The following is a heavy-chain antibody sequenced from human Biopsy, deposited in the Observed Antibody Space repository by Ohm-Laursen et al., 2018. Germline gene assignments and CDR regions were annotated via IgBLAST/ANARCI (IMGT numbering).Heavy chain of an antibody. J-gene: IGHJ4*02. D-gene: IGHD2-21*02. CDR1: GFTFNRSA. CDR3: ARRPNCGGDCSSGFDY. V-gene: IGHV1-58*02. CDR2: IVVGGGNT. Sequence: ASVKVSCKASGFTFNRSAMQRARQARGQRLEWKGWIVVGGGNTNYAQKFQERVTITRDMSTSTAYMELSSLRSEDTAVYYCARRPNCGGDCSSGFDYWGQGTLVTVSS.